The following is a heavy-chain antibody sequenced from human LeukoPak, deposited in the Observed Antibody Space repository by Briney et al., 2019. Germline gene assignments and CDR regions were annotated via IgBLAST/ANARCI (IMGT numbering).Heavy chain of an antibody. V-gene: IGHV4-34*01. Sequence: SETLSLTCAVYGVSFSGYYWSWIRQPPGKGLEWIGEINHSGSTNYNPSLKSRVTISVDTSKNQFSLKLSSVTAADTAAYYCAREKRYYDFWSGYYSGFDYWGQGTLVTVSS. CDR1: GVSFSGYY. J-gene: IGHJ4*02. D-gene: IGHD3-3*01. CDR2: INHSGST. CDR3: AREKRYYDFWSGYYSGFDY.